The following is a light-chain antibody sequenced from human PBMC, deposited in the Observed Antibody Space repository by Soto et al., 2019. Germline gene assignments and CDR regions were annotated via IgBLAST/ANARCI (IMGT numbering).Light chain of an antibody. J-gene: IGLJ2*01. CDR2: DVS. V-gene: IGLV2-14*01. CDR3: SSYTSSSTLYVV. CDR1: SSDVGGYNY. Sequence: QSALTQAASVSGSPGQSITISCTGTSSDVGGYNYVSWYQQHPGKAPKLMIYDVSNRPSGVSNRFSGSKSGNTASLTISGLQAEDEADDYCSSYTSSSTLYVVFGGGTKLTVL.